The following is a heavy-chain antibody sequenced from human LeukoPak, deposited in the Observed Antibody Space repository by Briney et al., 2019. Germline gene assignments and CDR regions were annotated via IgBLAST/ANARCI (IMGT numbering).Heavy chain of an antibody. V-gene: IGHV3-48*01. CDR2: ISSSTGTI. Sequence: AGGSLRLSCAASGFTFSTYSMNWVRQAPGKGLEWVSYISSSTGTIYYADSVKGRFTISRDNAKNSLYLQMNSLRADDTAVYHCARDSRIAARLFDYWGQGTLVTVSS. CDR1: GFTFSTYS. CDR3: ARDSRIAARLFDY. D-gene: IGHD6-6*01. J-gene: IGHJ4*02.